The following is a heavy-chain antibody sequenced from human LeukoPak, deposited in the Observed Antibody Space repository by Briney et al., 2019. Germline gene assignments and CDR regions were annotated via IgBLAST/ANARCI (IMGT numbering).Heavy chain of an antibody. V-gene: IGHV1-46*01. D-gene: IGHD2-2*01. Sequence: ASVKVSCKASGYTFTSYYMHWVRQAPGQGLEWMGIINPSGGSTSYAQKFQGRVTMTRDTSTSTVYMELSSLRSEDTAVYYCARDASPVGVPAALWGYYYYYMDVWGKGTTVTVSS. J-gene: IGHJ6*03. CDR1: GYTFTSYY. CDR2: INPSGGST. CDR3: ARDASPVGVPAALWGYYYYYMDV.